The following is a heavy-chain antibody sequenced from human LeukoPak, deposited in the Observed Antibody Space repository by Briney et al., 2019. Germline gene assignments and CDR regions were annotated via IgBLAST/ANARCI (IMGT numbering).Heavy chain of an antibody. CDR1: GGSISSSSYY. J-gene: IGHJ3*02. V-gene: IGHV4-39*01. CDR2: IYYSGST. Sequence: SETLSLTCTVSGGSISSSSYYWGWIRQPPGKGLEWIGSIYYSGSTYYNPSLKSRVTISVDTSKNQFSLKLSSVTAADTAVYYCARTTQWLGAFDIWGQGTMVTVSS. D-gene: IGHD6-19*01. CDR3: ARTTQWLGAFDI.